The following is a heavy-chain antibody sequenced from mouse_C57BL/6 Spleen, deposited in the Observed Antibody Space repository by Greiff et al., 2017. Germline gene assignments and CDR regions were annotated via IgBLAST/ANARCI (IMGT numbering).Heavy chain of an antibody. J-gene: IGHJ2*01. CDR1: GYTFTSYW. CDR3: ARLGY. Sequence: VQLQQPGAELVKPGASVKLSCKASGYTFTSYWMQWVKQRPGQGLEWIGEIDPSDSYTNYNQKFKGKATLTVDTSSSTAYMQLSSLTAEDSAVYYCARLGYWGKGTTLTVSS. CDR2: IDPSDSYT. V-gene: IGHV1-50*01.